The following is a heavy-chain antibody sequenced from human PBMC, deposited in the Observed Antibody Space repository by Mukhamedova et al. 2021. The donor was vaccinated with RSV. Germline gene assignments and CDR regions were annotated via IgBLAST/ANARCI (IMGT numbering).Heavy chain of an antibody. D-gene: IGHD2-2*01. Sequence: TNYWISWVRQMPGKGLEWMGRIDPTDSYVNYRPSFQGHVTISVGKSISTAYLQWSSLEASDTAMYYCARHQNYDYYYMDVWGKGT. CDR3: ARHQNYDYYYMDV. CDR2: IDPTDSYV. V-gene: IGHV5-10-1*01. J-gene: IGHJ6*03. CDR1: TNYW.